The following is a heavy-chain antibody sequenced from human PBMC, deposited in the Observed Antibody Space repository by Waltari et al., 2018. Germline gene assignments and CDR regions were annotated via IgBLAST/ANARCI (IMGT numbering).Heavy chain of an antibody. J-gene: IGHJ4*02. Sequence: QLQLQESGPGLVKPSETLSLTCTVSGGSISSSSYYWGWIRQPPGKGLEWIGSIYYSGSTYYNPSLKRRVTISVDTSKNQFSLKLSSVTAADTAVYYCARPVAVAGRADYFDYWGQGTLVTVSS. CDR1: GGSISSSSYY. CDR3: ARPVAVAGRADYFDY. V-gene: IGHV4-39*01. CDR2: IYYSGST. D-gene: IGHD6-19*01.